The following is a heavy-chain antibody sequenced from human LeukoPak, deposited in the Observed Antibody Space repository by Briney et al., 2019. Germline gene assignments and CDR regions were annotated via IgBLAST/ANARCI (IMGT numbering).Heavy chain of an antibody. J-gene: IGHJ5*02. Sequence: GASVRVSCKASGYPFSAHFLNWVRQAPGQGLEWMGGIIPIFGTANYAQKFQGRVTITADESTSTAYMELSSLRSEDTAVYYCAREWQQLPYNWFDPWGQGTLVTVSS. V-gene: IGHV1-69*13. CDR3: AREWQQLPYNWFDP. D-gene: IGHD6-13*01. CDR2: IIPIFGTA. CDR1: GYPFSAHF.